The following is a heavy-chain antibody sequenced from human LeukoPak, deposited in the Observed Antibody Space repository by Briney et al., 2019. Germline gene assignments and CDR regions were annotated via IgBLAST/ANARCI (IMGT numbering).Heavy chain of an antibody. CDR1: GGSVSSGSYY. CDR2: IYYSGST. Sequence: SETLSLTCTVSGGSVSSGSYYWSWIRQPPGKGLEWIGYIYYSGSTNYNPSLKSRVTISVDASKNQFSLKLSSVTAADTAVYYCARDTGPNTGYYDFWSGYYRYYGMDVWGQGTTVTVSS. J-gene: IGHJ6*02. V-gene: IGHV4-61*01. CDR3: ARDTGPNTGYYDFWSGYYRYYGMDV. D-gene: IGHD3-3*01.